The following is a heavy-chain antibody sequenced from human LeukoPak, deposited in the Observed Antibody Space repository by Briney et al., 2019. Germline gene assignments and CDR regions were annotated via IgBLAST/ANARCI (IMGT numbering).Heavy chain of an antibody. V-gene: IGHV3-48*04. CDR2: ISSSLSTI. CDR1: GFPFSYYA. Sequence: PGGSLRLSCAASGFPFSYYAMNWVRQAPGKGLEWVSHISSSLSTIYYADSVRGRFTISRDNTKNSLYLQMSSLRAEDTAVYFCARSGNLPRTRKSIDAFDNWGQGTMVTVSS. J-gene: IGHJ3*02. D-gene: IGHD1-14*01. CDR3: ARSGNLPRTRKSIDAFDN.